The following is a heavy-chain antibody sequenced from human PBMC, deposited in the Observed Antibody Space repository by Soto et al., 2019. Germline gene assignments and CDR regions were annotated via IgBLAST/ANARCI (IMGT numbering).Heavy chain of an antibody. V-gene: IGHV1-8*01. CDR3: VKVEELKSGYYPAMDV. CDR2: MNPKSGGT. Sequence: QVQLVQSGAEVRKPGASVRVSCKASGYSFTGLDVNWVRQARGQGLEWMGWMNPKSGGTGYAQKFHGRVTMNRDTSINTAYMDLSGLTSQDTAVYYCVKVEELKSGYYPAMDVCGQGTTVTVSS. CDR1: GYSFTGLD. D-gene: IGHD1-26*01. J-gene: IGHJ6*02.